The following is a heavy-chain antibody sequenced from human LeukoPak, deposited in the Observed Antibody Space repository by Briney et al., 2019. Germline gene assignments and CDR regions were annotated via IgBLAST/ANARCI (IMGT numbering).Heavy chain of an antibody. D-gene: IGHD3-16*02. CDR2: INPNSGGT. CDR1: GYTFTGYY. Sequence: ASVKVSCKASGYTFTGYYMHWVRQAPGQGLEWMGWINPNSGGTNYAQKFQGRVTMTRDTAISTAYMELSRLRSDDKAVYYCARVVNDYDYVWGNYRNGASPGKYFDYWGQGTLVTVSS. J-gene: IGHJ4*02. CDR3: ARVVNDYDYVWGNYRNGASPGKYFDY. V-gene: IGHV1-2*02.